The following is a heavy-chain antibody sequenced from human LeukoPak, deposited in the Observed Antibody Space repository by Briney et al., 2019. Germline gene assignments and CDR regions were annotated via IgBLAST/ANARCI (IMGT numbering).Heavy chain of an antibody. D-gene: IGHD2-2*01. CDR3: ARVGWDIVVVPAAIQYYFDY. CDR2: IYYSGST. V-gene: IGHV4-59*01. J-gene: IGHJ4*02. Sequence: SETLSLTCTVSGGSISSYYWSWIRQLPGKGLEWIGYIYYSGSTNYNPSLKSRVTISVDTSKNQFSLKLSSVTAADTAVYYCARVGWDIVVVPAAIQYYFDYWGQGTLVTVSS. CDR1: GGSISSYY.